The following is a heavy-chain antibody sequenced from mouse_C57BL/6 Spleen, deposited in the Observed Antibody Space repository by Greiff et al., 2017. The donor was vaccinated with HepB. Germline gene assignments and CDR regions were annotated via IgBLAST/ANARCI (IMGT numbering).Heavy chain of an antibody. J-gene: IGHJ2*01. CDR2: IYPGDGDT. CDR3: ARSGDDYEGSYFDY. CDR1: GYAFSSYW. Sequence: VKLQQSGAELVKPGASVKISCKASGYAFSSYWMNWVKQRPGKGLEWIGQIYPGDGDTNYNGKFKGKATLTADKSSSTAYMQLSSLTSEDSAVYFCARSGDDYEGSYFDYWGQGTTLTVSS. V-gene: IGHV1-80*01. D-gene: IGHD2-4*01.